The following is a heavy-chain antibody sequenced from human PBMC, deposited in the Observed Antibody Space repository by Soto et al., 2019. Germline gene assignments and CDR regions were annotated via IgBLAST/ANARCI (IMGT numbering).Heavy chain of an antibody. Sequence: ASVKVSCKASGYTFTSYYMHWVRQAPGQGLEWMGIINPSGGSTSYAQKFQGRVTMTRDTSTSTVYMELSSLRSEDTAVYYCARVIDVDTAMALYYFDYWGQGTRGTVS. D-gene: IGHD5-18*01. CDR2: INPSGGST. CDR3: ARVIDVDTAMALYYFDY. V-gene: IGHV1-46*01. J-gene: IGHJ4*02. CDR1: GYTFTSYY.